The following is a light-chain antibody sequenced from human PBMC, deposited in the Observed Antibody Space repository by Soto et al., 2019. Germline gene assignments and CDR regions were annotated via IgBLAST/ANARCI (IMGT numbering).Light chain of an antibody. CDR1: VGISRT. Sequence: DIQMTQSPPTLFASVGVRVTITCRVSVGISRTLAWYQQKPGKAPKLLIFEASTLESGVPSKFSGSGSGTEFTLTVSSLQPDDFATYYCQQYNRFSTFGQGTKVDIK. V-gene: IGKV1-5*01. J-gene: IGKJ1*01. CDR2: EAS. CDR3: QQYNRFST.